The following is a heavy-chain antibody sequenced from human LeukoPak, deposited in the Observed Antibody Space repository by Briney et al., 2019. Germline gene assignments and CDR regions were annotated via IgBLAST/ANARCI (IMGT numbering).Heavy chain of an antibody. Sequence: GESLKISCKGSGYSFTSYWIGWVRQMPGKGLEWMGIIYPGDSDTGYSPSFQGQVTISADKSISTAYLQWSSLKASDTAMYYCARLSIAAVSVDYYYGMDVWGQGTTVTVSS. V-gene: IGHV5-51*01. CDR3: ARLSIAAVSVDYYYGMDV. CDR1: GYSFTSYW. D-gene: IGHD6-6*01. J-gene: IGHJ6*02. CDR2: IYPGDSDT.